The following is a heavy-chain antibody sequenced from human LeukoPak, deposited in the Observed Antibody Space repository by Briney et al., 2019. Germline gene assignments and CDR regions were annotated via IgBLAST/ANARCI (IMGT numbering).Heavy chain of an antibody. J-gene: IGHJ4*02. V-gene: IGHV1-3*01. CDR2: INAGNGNT. CDR3: ARARASRYYFDY. D-gene: IGHD3-16*02. Sequence: GASVKVSCKASGYTFTSYAMHWVRQAPGQRLEWMGWINAGNGNTKYSQKFQGRVTITRDTSASTAYMELNSLRSEDTAVYYCARARASRYYFDYWGQGTLVTVSS. CDR1: GYTFTSYA.